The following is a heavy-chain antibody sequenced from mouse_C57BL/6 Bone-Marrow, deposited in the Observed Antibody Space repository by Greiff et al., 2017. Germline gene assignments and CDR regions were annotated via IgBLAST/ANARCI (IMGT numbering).Heavy chain of an antibody. Sequence: EVKVVESGPVLVKPGASVKMSCKASGYTFTDYYMNWVKQSHGKSLEWIGVINPYNGGTSYNQKFKGKATLTVDKSSSTAYMELNSLTSEDSAVYYCARSYGSSHFDYWGQGTTLTVSS. V-gene: IGHV1-19*01. CDR1: GYTFTDYY. CDR3: ARSYGSSHFDY. CDR2: INPYNGGT. J-gene: IGHJ2*01. D-gene: IGHD1-1*01.